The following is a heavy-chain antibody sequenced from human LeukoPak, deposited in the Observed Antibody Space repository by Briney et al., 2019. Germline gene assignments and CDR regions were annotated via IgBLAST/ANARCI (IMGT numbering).Heavy chain of an antibody. J-gene: IGHJ5*02. CDR2: INPSGGST. D-gene: IGHD2-2*01. Sequence: GASVKVSCKASGYTFNSSYMHWVRQAPGQGLEWMGIINPSGGSTSYAQKFQGRVTMTRDTSTSTVYMELSSLRSEDTAVYYCARGFSSTSPYGGWFDPWGQGTLVTVSS. CDR3: ARGFSSTSPYGGWFDP. V-gene: IGHV1-46*02. CDR1: GYTFNSSY.